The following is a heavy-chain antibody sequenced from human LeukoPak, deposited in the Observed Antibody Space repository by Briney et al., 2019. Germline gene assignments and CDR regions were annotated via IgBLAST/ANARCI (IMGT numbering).Heavy chain of an antibody. CDR2: IYYSGTT. D-gene: IGHD2-21*02. Sequence: SETLSLTCTVSSDSISSYYWSWIRQPPGKGLEWIGYIYYSGTTKYNPSLKSRVTISIDTSKNQFSLKLSSVTAADTAVYYCARKKPVTAIFGYWGQGTLVTVSS. CDR3: ARKKPVTAIFGY. J-gene: IGHJ4*02. CDR1: SDSISSYY. V-gene: IGHV4-59*12.